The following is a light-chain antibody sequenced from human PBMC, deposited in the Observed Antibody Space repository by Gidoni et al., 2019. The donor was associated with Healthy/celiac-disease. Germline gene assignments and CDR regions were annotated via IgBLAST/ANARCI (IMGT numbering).Light chain of an antibody. Sequence: DIQMTQSPSSLSASVGDRVTITCRASQSISSYLYWYQQKPGKAPKLLIYAASSLQSGVPSRCSGSGSGTDFTLTISSLQPEDFATYYCQQSYSTPRTFGQGTKVEIK. J-gene: IGKJ1*01. CDR2: AAS. V-gene: IGKV1-39*01. CDR3: QQSYSTPRT. CDR1: QSISSY.